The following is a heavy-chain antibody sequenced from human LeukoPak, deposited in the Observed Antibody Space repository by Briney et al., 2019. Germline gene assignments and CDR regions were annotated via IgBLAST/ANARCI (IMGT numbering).Heavy chain of an antibody. Sequence: PSETLSLTCTVSGGSISSYYWSWIRQPPGKGLEWIGYIYYSGSTNYNPSLKSRVTISVDTSKNQFSLKLSSVTAADTAVYYRARVVGATRPTHFDYWGQGTLVTVSS. D-gene: IGHD1-26*01. V-gene: IGHV4-59*01. CDR1: GGSISSYY. CDR3: ARVVGATRPTHFDY. CDR2: IYYSGST. J-gene: IGHJ4*02.